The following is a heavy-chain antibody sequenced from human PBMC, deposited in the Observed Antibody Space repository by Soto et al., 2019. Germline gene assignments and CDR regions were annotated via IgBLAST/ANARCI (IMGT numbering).Heavy chain of an antibody. J-gene: IGHJ6*02. CDR2: ISYDGSNK. CDR3: SKVGYCSSTSCLHYYYYGMDV. CDR1: GFTFSSYG. Sequence: QVQLVESGGGVVQPGRSLRLSCAASGFTFSSYGMHWVRQAPGKGLEWVAVISYDGSNKYYADSVKGRFTISRDNSKNTLYLHMNSLRAEDTAVYYCSKVGYCSSTSCLHYYYYGMDVWGHGTTVTVSS. D-gene: IGHD2-2*01. V-gene: IGHV3-30*18.